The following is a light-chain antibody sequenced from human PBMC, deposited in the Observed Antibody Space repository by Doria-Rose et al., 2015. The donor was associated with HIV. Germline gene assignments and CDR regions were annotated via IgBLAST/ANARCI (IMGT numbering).Light chain of an antibody. Sequence: IRVTQSPSFLSTSVGDKITITCRASQGISTSLAWYQQRPGKAPKLLIYAASTLQSGVPSRFSGSGSGTEFTLAISSLQPEDFATYYCQQLSSFPYTFGQGTKLEI. CDR1: QGISTS. V-gene: IGKV1-9*01. CDR3: QQLSSFPYT. CDR2: AAS. J-gene: IGKJ2*01.